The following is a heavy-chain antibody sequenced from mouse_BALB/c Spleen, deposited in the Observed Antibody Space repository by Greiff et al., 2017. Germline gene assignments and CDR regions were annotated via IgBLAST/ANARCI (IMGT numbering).Heavy chain of an antibody. V-gene: IGHV5-9-4*01. CDR3: ARNYGSSYRYFDV. CDR1: GFTFSSYA. CDR2: ISSGGSYT. Sequence: EGKLVESGGGLVKPGGSLKLSCAASGFTFSSYAMSWVRQSPEKRLEWVAEISSGGSYTYYPDTVTGRFTISRDNAKNTLYLEMSSLRSEDTAMYYCARNYGSSYRYFDVWGAGTTVTVSS. J-gene: IGHJ1*01. D-gene: IGHD1-1*01.